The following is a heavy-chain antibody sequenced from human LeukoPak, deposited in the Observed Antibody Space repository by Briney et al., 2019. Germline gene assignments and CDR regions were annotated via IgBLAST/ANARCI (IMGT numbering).Heavy chain of an antibody. Sequence: PGGSLRLSCAASGFTFRSYGMHWVRQAPGKGLEWVAFIRFDGSDEYYADSVKGRFTISRDNSKNTLYLQMNSLRAEDTAVYYCAKEADYGGNFDYWGQGTLVTVSS. J-gene: IGHJ4*02. D-gene: IGHD4-23*01. CDR1: GFTFRSYG. CDR2: IRFDGSDE. CDR3: AKEADYGGNFDY. V-gene: IGHV3-30*02.